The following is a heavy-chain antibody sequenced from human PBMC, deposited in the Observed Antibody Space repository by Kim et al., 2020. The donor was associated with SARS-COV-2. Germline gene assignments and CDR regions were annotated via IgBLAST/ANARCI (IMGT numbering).Heavy chain of an antibody. V-gene: IGHV1-69*04. Sequence: SVKVSCKASGGTFSSYAISWVRQAPGQGLEWMGRIIPILGIANYAQKFQGRVTITADKSTSTAYMELSSLRSEDTAVYYCARSTWQQLPYYYYYYGMDVWGQGTTVTVSS. J-gene: IGHJ6*02. CDR3: ARSTWQQLPYYYYYYGMDV. CDR2: IIPILGIA. CDR1: GGTFSSYA. D-gene: IGHD6-13*01.